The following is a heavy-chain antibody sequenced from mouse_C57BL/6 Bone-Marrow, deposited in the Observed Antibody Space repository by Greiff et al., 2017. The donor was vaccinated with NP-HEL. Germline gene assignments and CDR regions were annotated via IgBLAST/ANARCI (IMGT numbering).Heavy chain of an antibody. V-gene: IGHV14-4*01. J-gene: IGHJ3*01. CDR2: IDPENGDT. Sequence: EVKLVESGAELVRPGASVKLSCTASGFNIKDDYMHWVKQRPEQGLEWIGWIDPENGDTEYASKFQGKATITADTSSNTAYLQLSSLTSEDTAVYYCKGYSNVFAYWGQGTLVTVSA. CDR3: KGYSNVFAY. D-gene: IGHD2-5*01. CDR1: GFNIKDDY.